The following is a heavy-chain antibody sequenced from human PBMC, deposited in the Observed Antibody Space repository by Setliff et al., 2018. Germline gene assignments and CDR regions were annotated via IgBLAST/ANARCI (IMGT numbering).Heavy chain of an antibody. V-gene: IGHV1-2*06. D-gene: IGHD1-26*01. CDR3: ARIMVIVGDNWFDP. J-gene: IGHJ5*02. CDR1: GYTFTGYY. Sequence: GASVKVSCKASGYTFTGYYMHWVRQAPGQGLEWMGRINPNSGGTNYAQKCQGRVTMTRHTSISTAYMELSRLRSDDTAVYYCARIMVIVGDNWFDPWGQGTLVTVSS. CDR2: INPNSGGT.